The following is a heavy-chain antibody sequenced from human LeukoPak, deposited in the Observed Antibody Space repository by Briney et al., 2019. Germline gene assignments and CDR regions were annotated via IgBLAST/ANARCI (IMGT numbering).Heavy chain of an antibody. CDR1: GFTFSSYA. V-gene: IGHV3-23*01. J-gene: IGHJ4*02. Sequence: GGSLRLSCAASGFTFSSYAMSWVRQAPGKGLEWVSAISGSGGSTYYADSVKGRFTISRDNSKNTLYLQMNSLRAEDTAVYYCAKAGRDSSSWYGTFDYWGQGTLVNVSS. D-gene: IGHD6-13*01. CDR3: AKAGRDSSSWYGTFDY. CDR2: ISGSGGST.